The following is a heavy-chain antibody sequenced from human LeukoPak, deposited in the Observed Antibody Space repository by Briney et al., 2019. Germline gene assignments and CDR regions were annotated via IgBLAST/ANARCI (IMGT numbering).Heavy chain of an antibody. Sequence: ASVKVSCKASGYTFTNYGITWVRQAPGQGLGWVGWNSAYNDDTDYAKKFQGRVTMTTDTSTTTAYMELRGPRSDDTAVYYCARDGVPQSRSGRLDANWSDPWGPGTLVIVSS. CDR3: ARDGVPQSRSGRLDANWSDP. J-gene: IGHJ5*02. D-gene: IGHD2-8*02. V-gene: IGHV1-18*01. CDR1: GYTFTNYG. CDR2: NSAYNDDT.